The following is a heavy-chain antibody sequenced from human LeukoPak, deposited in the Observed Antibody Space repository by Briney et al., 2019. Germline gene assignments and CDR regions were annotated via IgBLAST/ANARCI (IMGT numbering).Heavy chain of an antibody. CDR3: ARATTVTFPFDY. D-gene: IGHD4-17*01. J-gene: IGHJ4*02. CDR1: GYTFNGYY. Sequence: ASVKVSCKASGYTFNGYYMHWVRQAPGQGLEWMGWINPNSGGTNYAQKFQGWVTMTRDTSISTAYMELSRLRSDDTAVYYCARATTVTFPFDYWGQGTLVTVSS. V-gene: IGHV1-2*04. CDR2: INPNSGGT.